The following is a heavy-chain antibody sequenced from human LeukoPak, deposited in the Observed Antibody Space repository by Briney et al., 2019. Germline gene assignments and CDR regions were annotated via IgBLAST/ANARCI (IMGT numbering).Heavy chain of an antibody. CDR2: ISSSGSTI. CDR1: GFTFSAYE. J-gene: IGHJ6*03. V-gene: IGHV3-48*03. CDR3: AKGPNFYYCMDV. Sequence: PGGSLRLSCAASGFTFSAYEMNWVRQAPGKGLEWVSYISSSGSTIYYADSVKGRFTISRDNSKNTLYLQMNSLRAEDTAVYYCAKGPNFYYCMDVWGKGTTVTISS.